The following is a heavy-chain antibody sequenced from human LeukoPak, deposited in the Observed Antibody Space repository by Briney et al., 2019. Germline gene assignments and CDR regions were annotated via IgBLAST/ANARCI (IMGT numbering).Heavy chain of an antibody. D-gene: IGHD1-1*01. CDR3: ASLRTTGTPFDY. Sequence: ASVKVSCKVSGYTLTESSMHWVRQAPGKGLEWMGGFDPEDGETIYAQKFQGRVTMTEDTSTDTAYMELSSLRSEDTAVYYCASLRTTGTPFDYWGQGTLVTVSS. V-gene: IGHV1-24*01. J-gene: IGHJ4*02. CDR1: GYTLTESS. CDR2: FDPEDGET.